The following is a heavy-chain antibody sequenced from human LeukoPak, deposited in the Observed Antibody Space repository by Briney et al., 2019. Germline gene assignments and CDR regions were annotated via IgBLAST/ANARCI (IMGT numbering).Heavy chain of an antibody. Sequence: PPESLSLTCALSSGSLTSGDYSWSWIRQPPGNGLEWFGYIYHSGSTYYKPSLKSRVTISVDRANHPFSLQLSTVTAADTAVYYCARVGGNSYDPYWYFDLWGRGTLVSVSS. CDR2: IYHSGST. J-gene: IGHJ2*01. CDR3: ARVGGNSYDPYWYFDL. D-gene: IGHD5-18*01. V-gene: IGHV4-30-2*01. CDR1: SGSLTSGDYS.